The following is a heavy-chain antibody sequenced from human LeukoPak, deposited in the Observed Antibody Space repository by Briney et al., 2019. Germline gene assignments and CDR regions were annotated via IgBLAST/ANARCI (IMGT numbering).Heavy chain of an antibody. CDR2: ISYDGSSK. V-gene: IGHV3-30*18. D-gene: IGHD3-9*01. J-gene: IGHJ3*02. CDR1: GSTFSTYG. CDR3: AKLYYDILTGYYKGDVFDI. Sequence: GRSLRLSCAASGSTFSTYGVHWVRQAPGKGLEWVAVISYDGSSKYYADSVKGRFTISRDNSKNTLYLQMNSLRAEDTAVYYCAKLYYDILTGYYKGDVFDIWGQGTVVIVSS.